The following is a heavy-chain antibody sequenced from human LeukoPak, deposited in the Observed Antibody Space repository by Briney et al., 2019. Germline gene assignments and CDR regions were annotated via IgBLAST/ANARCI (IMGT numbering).Heavy chain of an antibody. V-gene: IGHV1-2*02. D-gene: IGHD3-16*01. CDR2: INPNNGGT. J-gene: IGHJ5*02. CDR1: GYTVIGYY. CDR3: ARGGWGWFDP. Sequence: ASVKVSCKASGYTVIGYYIHWVRQAPGQGLEWMGWINPNNGGTNYAQKFQGRVTMTRDTAISPAYMELTRLTSDDTAVYYCARGGWGWFDPWGQGTLVTVSS.